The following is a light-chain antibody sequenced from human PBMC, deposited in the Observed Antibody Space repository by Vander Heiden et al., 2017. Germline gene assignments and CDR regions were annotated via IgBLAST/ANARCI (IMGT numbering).Light chain of an antibody. J-gene: IGLJ3*02. CDR2: DVS. CDR3: CSYAGSYTWV. V-gene: IGLV2-11*01. CDR1: RSGGGGDNY. Sequence: QSALTQPRSVSGSRGQSLPISCTGTRSGGGGDNYVACYQQLPVKAPELMIDDVSKRPSGVPDRCSGSKSGNTASLTISGLQAEDEADYYCCSYAGSYTWVFGGGTKLTVL.